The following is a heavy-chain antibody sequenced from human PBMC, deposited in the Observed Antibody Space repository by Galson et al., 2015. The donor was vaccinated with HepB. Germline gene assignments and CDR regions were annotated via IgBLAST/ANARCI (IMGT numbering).Heavy chain of an antibody. CDR2: INHSGST. V-gene: IGHV4-34*01. D-gene: IGHD3-22*01. J-gene: IGHJ5*02. Sequence: ETLSLTCAVYGGSFSGYYWSWIRQPPGKGLEWIGEINHSGSTNYNPSLKSRVTISVDTSKNQFSLKLSSVTAADTAVYYCARGRRQYYYDSSGYWFDPWGQGTLVTVSS. CDR3: ARGRRQYYYDSSGYWFDP. CDR1: GGSFSGYY.